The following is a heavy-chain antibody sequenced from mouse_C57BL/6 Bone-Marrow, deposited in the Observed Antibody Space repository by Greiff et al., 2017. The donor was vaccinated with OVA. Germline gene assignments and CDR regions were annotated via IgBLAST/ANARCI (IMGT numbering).Heavy chain of an antibody. CDR2: INPSTGGT. J-gene: IGHJ4*01. D-gene: IGHD3-2*02. CDR1: GYSFTGYY. V-gene: IGHV1-42*01. CDR3: ARNRQLRLTYYAMDY. Sequence: VQLQQSGPELVKPGASVKISCKASGYSFTGYYMNWVKQSPEKSLEWIGEINPSTGGTTYNQKFKAKATLTVDKSSSTAYMQLKSLTSEDSAVYYCARNRQLRLTYYAMDYWGQGTSVTVSS.